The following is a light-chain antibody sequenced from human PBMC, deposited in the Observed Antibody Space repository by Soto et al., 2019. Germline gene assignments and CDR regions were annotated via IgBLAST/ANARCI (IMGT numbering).Light chain of an antibody. CDR3: QQSHSTPRT. J-gene: IGKJ1*01. CDR2: DAS. Sequence: DIQVTQSPSSLSASVGDRVTLTCRASQSITNYLNWYQQKPGTAPKLLIYDASSLQSGVPSRFIGSGSGTDFTLTISSLQPEDVATYYCQQSHSTPRTFGQGTRVDIK. CDR1: QSITNY. V-gene: IGKV1-39*01.